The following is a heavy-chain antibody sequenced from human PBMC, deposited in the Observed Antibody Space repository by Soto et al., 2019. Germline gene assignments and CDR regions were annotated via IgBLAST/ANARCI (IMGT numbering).Heavy chain of an antibody. D-gene: IGHD1-26*01. V-gene: IGHV4-59*01. Sequence: QVQVQESGPGLVKPSETVSLTCTVSGASISSYYWNWVRQPPGKGLEWLGYAYYSGTTNSNPSLRGRVTISVDTSRNQFSLKLTSVTDADTAVYYCASRSGRNYYGMDVWGQVTTVIVSS. CDR3: ASRSGRNYYGMDV. J-gene: IGHJ6*02. CDR2: AYYSGTT. CDR1: GASISSYY.